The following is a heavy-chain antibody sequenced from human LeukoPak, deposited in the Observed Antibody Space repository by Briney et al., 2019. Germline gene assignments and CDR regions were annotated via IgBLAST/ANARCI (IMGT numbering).Heavy chain of an antibody. CDR1: GFTFSSYA. Sequence: GGSLRLSCAASGFTFSSYAMGWVRQAPGKGLQWVSSISSSGSYVYYADSVKGRFTISRDNAKNSLFLQMNSLRAEDTAVYYCAREVVLGAAAGAFDYWGQGTLVTVSS. D-gene: IGHD6-13*01. CDR3: AREVVLGAAAGAFDY. J-gene: IGHJ4*02. V-gene: IGHV3-21*01. CDR2: ISSSGSYV.